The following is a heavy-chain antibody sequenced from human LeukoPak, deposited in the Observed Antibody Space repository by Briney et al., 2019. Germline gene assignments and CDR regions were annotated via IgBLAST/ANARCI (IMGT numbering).Heavy chain of an antibody. Sequence: GGSLRLSCVASGFTFSNYWIHWVRQAPGKGLVWVSRISGDGRSTDYADSVKGRFTISRDNAKNTLYLQMNSLRAEDTAVYYCARDAAGANWYFDLWGRGTLVTVSS. CDR1: GFTFSNYW. J-gene: IGHJ2*01. V-gene: IGHV3-74*01. CDR2: ISGDGRST. D-gene: IGHD6-13*01. CDR3: ARDAAGANWYFDL.